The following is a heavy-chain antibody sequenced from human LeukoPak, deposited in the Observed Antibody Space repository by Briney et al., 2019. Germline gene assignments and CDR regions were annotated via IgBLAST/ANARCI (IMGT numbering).Heavy chain of an antibody. Sequence: GGSLRLSCAASGFTFSSYSINWVRQAPGKGLEWVSSITANGDATYYADSVKGRFTISRDNSKNTLYLQMSSLRAEDTAVYFCATFGVIVRNDYFDFWGQGALVAVSS. CDR2: ITANGDAT. D-gene: IGHD3-3*01. V-gene: IGHV3-23*01. J-gene: IGHJ4*02. CDR3: ATFGVIVRNDYFDF. CDR1: GFTFSSYS.